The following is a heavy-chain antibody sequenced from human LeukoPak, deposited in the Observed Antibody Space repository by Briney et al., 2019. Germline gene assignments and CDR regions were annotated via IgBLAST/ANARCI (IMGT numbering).Heavy chain of an antibody. CDR1: GFTFSGFS. Sequence: PGGSLRLSCAVSGFTFSGFSMSWVRQAPGKGLEWVAKMNEYGSEIFYVDSVKGRFTISRDNAKNSLYLQMNSLRAEDTAVYYCAELGITMIGGVWGKGTTVTISS. CDR3: AELGITMIGGV. J-gene: IGHJ6*04. CDR2: MNEYGSEI. V-gene: IGHV3-7*01. D-gene: IGHD3-10*02.